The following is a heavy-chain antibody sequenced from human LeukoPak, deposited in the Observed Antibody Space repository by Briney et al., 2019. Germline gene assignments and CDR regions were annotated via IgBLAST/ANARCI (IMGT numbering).Heavy chain of an antibody. CDR2: INPNSGGT. J-gene: IGHJ4*02. CDR1: GYTFTGYY. D-gene: IGHD3-3*01. V-gene: IGHV1-2*02. Sequence: ASVKVSCKASGYTFTGYYMHWVRQAPGQGLEWMGWINPNSGGTNYAQKFQGRVTMTRDTSISTAYMELSRLRSDDTAVYYCARDGRVTIFGVVITLYYWGQGTLVTVSS. CDR3: ARDGRVTIFGVVITLYY.